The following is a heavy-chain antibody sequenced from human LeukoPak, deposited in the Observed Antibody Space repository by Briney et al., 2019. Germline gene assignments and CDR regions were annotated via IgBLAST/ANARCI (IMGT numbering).Heavy chain of an antibody. J-gene: IGHJ4*02. CDR2: ISSSSYI. CDR1: GFTFSSYS. Sequence: GGSLRLSCAASGFTFSSYSMNWVRQAPGRGLEWVSSISSSSYIYYADSVKGRFTISRDDAKNSLYLQMNSLRAEDTAVYYCARGESPGHWGQGTLVTVSS. CDR3: ARGESPGH. V-gene: IGHV3-21*01.